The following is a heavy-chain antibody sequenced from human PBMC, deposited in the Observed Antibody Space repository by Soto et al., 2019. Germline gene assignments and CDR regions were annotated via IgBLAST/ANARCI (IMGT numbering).Heavy chain of an antibody. V-gene: IGHV3-21*01. CDR3: AGCSGGSCYPARHYYYYGMDV. CDR2: ISSSSSYI. J-gene: IGHJ6*02. CDR1: GFTFSSYS. Sequence: EVQLVESGGGLVKPGGSLRLSCAASGFTFSSYSMNWVRQAPGKGLEWVSSISSSSSYIYYADSVKGRFTISRDNAKNSLYLQMHSLSAEDTAVYYCAGCSGGSCYPARHYYYYGMDVWGQGTTLTVSS. D-gene: IGHD2-15*01.